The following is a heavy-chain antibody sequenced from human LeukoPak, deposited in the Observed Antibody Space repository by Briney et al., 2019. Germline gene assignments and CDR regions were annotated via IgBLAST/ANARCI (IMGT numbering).Heavy chain of an antibody. CDR3: TRENYVPDS. J-gene: IGHJ5*02. CDR1: GFTFSSYG. Sequence: GRSLRLSCAASGFTFSSYGTHWVRQAPGKGLEWVASISDGGRAAYYGDSVRGRFTISRDDARNSLFLQMNGLRADDTAVYYCTRENYVPDSWGQGTLVTVSS. CDR2: ISDGGRAA. D-gene: IGHD3-10*02. V-gene: IGHV3-7*03.